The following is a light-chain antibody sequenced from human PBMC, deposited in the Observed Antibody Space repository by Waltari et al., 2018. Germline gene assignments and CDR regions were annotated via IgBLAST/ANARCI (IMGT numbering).Light chain of an antibody. Sequence: ETVMAQSPATLSVSPGERATLSCRASQSVNSNLAWFQHKPGQAPRLLIYDASTRATDIPARFSGSGSVTEFTLTIGSLQTEDFAVYYCQQYNNWPRTFGQGTKLEI. CDR1: QSVNSN. J-gene: IGKJ2*01. CDR3: QQYNNWPRT. V-gene: IGKV3-15*01. CDR2: DAS.